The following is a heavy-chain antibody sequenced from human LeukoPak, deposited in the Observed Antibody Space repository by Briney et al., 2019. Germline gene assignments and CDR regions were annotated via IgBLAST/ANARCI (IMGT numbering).Heavy chain of an antibody. CDR3: GGVGYCSSTSCYPPHYYYYYMDV. V-gene: IGHV1-69*05. CDR1: GGTFSSYA. D-gene: IGHD2-2*01. CDR2: IIPIFGTA. J-gene: IGHJ6*03. Sequence: ASVKVSCKASGGTFSSYAISWVRQAPGQGLEWMGGIIPIFGTANYAQKFQGRVTITTDESTSTAHMELSSLRSEDTAVYYCGGVGYCSSTSCYPPHYYYYYMDVWGKGTTVTVSS.